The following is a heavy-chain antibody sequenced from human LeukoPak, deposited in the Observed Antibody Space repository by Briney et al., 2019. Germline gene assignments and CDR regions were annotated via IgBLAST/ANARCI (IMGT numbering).Heavy chain of an antibody. D-gene: IGHD4-17*01. J-gene: IGHJ4*02. Sequence: GGSLRLSCTASGITFSRFAMTWVRQTPGKGLEWISSITSTGGRTFYADSVKGRFTISRDNSNNTLSLQMSSLRVDDTAVYYCAIVATVTPGHWGQGTLVTVSS. CDR2: ITSTGGRT. V-gene: IGHV3-23*01. CDR3: AIVATVTPGH. CDR1: GITFSRFA.